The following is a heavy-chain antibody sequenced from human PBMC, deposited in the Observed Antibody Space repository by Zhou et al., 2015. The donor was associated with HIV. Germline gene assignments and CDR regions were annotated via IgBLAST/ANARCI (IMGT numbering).Heavy chain of an antibody. V-gene: IGHV1-3*01. D-gene: IGHD1-1*01. J-gene: IGHJ6*02. Sequence: KFQGRVTITRDTSASTAYMELSSLRSEDTAVYYCARDLEPTWYYYYGMDVWGQGTTVTVSS. CDR3: ARDLEPTWYYYYGMDV.